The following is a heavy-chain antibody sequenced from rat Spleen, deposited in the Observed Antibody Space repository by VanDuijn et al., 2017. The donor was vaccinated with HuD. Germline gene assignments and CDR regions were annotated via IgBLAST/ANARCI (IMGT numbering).Heavy chain of an antibody. J-gene: IGHJ2*01. CDR2: ITQNGGST. CDR1: GFTFNKYW. CDR3: TREDYVLTD. D-gene: IGHD1-12*01. Sequence: EVQLVESGGGLVQPGRSLKLSCVAFGFTFNKYWMTWIRQAPGKGLEWVATITQNGGSTYYPDSVKGRFTISRDNARSTLYLQMNSLRSEDTATYYCTREDYVLTDWGQGVMVTVSS. V-gene: IGHV5-31*01.